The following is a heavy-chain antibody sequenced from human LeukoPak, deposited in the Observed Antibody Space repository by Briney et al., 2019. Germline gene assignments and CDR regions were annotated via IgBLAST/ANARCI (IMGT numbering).Heavy chain of an antibody. CDR1: GGTFSSYA. CDR2: IIPILGIA. J-gene: IGHJ4*02. V-gene: IGHV1-69*04. Sequence: ASVKVSCKASGGTFSSYAISWVRQAPGQGLEWMGRIIPILGIANYAQKLQGRVTMTTDTSTSTAYMELRSLRSDDTAVYYCARPIDYDFWSGPGGLDYWGQGTLVTVSS. D-gene: IGHD3-3*01. CDR3: ARPIDYDFWSGPGGLDY.